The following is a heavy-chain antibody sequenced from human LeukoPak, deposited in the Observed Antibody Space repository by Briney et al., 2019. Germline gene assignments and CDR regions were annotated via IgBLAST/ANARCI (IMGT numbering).Heavy chain of an antibody. Sequence: SETLSLTCTVSGGSISSSSYYWGWIRQPPGKGLEWIGSIYYSGSTNYNPSLKSRVTISVDTSKNQFSLKLSSVTAADTAVYYCARVSRSAAAYGENYFDYWGQGTLVTVSS. D-gene: IGHD2-2*01. V-gene: IGHV4-39*07. J-gene: IGHJ4*02. CDR2: IYYSGST. CDR3: ARVSRSAAAYGENYFDY. CDR1: GGSISSSSYY.